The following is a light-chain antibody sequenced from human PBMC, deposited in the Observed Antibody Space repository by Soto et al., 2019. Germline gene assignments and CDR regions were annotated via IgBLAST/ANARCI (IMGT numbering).Light chain of an antibody. CDR2: GAS. CDR3: QQRSNWPIT. V-gene: IGKV3D-20*02. Sequence: EIVLTQSPDTLSLSPGDRATLSCTASQSVSSSFLAWYQQKPGQAPRLLIYGASRRATGIPARFSGSGSGTDFTLTISSLEPEDFALYYCQQRSNWPITFGQGTRLEI. CDR1: QSVSSSF. J-gene: IGKJ5*01.